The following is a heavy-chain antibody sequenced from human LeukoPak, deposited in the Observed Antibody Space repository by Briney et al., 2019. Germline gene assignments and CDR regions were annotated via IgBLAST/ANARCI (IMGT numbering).Heavy chain of an antibody. CDR1: GYTFTSYD. CDR3: ARDNVLDYVWGSYRLNWCDL. V-gene: IGHV1-8*01. Sequence: ASVKDSCKASGYTFTSYDINGVRQDTGQELEWMGWMNSNSGNTGYEQKFQGRVTMTRNTSINTAYFELSSLRSEDTAVYYCARDNVLDYVWGSYRLNWCDLWGQGTVVTVSS. D-gene: IGHD3-16*02. CDR2: MNSNSGNT. J-gene: IGHJ5*02.